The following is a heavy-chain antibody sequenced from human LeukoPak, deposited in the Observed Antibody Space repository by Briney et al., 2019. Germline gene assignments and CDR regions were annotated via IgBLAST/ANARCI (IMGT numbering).Heavy chain of an antibody. CDR2: TLFDGRNK. D-gene: IGHD3-9*01. Sequence: GGSLRLSCAASGFMFSNYAMHWVRQAPGKGLEWVAVTLFDGRNKHYADSVKGRFTISRDNSKSTLFLQMNSLRPEDTAVYFCARDNSWLRHFDLWGQGTLVTVSS. CDR3: ARDNSWLRHFDL. V-gene: IGHV3-30*04. J-gene: IGHJ4*02. CDR1: GFMFSNYA.